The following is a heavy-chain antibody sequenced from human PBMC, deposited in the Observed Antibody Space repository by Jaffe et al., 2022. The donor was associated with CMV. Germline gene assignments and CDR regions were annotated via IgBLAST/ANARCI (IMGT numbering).Heavy chain of an antibody. V-gene: IGHV3-48*03. Sequence: EVQLVESGGGLVQPGGSLRLSCAASGFTFSDYEMNWVRQAPGKGLEWISYIYSSGSAKYYADSVKGRFTVSRDNAKNSLYLQMNSLRADDTAVYYCAREVVQLTDAFDIWGQGTLVTVSS. J-gene: IGHJ3*02. CDR1: GFTFSDYE. CDR2: IYSSGSAK. CDR3: AREVVQLTDAFDI. D-gene: IGHD2-2*01.